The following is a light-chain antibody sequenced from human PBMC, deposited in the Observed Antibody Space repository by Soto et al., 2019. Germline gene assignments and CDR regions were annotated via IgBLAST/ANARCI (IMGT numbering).Light chain of an antibody. CDR3: AAWDDSLNGVI. CDR2: NNH. V-gene: IGLV1-44*01. CDR1: NSNIGRNT. J-gene: IGLJ2*01. Sequence: QSAVTQAPSASGTPGQRVTISCSGSNSNIGRNTVNWYQHLPGTAPKLLVFNNHQRPSGVPDRFSASKSGTSASLAISGLQSEDEADYYCAAWDDSLNGVIFGGGTKLTVL.